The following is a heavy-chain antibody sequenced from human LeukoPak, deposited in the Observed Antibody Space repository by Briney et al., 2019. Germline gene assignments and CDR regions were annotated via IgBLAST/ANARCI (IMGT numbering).Heavy chain of an antibody. D-gene: IGHD5-18*01. CDR1: GYTFTGYY. V-gene: IGHV1-2*02. Sequence: ASVKVSCKASGYTFTGYYMHWVRQAPGQGIEWMGWINPNSGGTNYAQKFQGRVTMTGDTSISTAYMELSRLRSDDTAVYYCARDRGYSYGYGFDYWGQGTLVTVSS. CDR2: INPNSGGT. CDR3: ARDRGYSYGYGFDY. J-gene: IGHJ4*02.